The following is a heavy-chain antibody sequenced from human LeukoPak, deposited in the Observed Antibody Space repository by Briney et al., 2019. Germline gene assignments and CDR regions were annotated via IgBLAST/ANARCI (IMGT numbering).Heavy chain of an antibody. CDR1: GYTFSSCA. D-gene: IGHD3-22*01. Sequence: RASVNVSCKASGYTFSSCAINWVRQAPGQGLEYMGWIDTKTGNPTYTQGFTGRFVFSLDTSVSTAYLQISSLKAEDTAVYYCAIHPSDSSGYFSYWGQGALVTVSS. J-gene: IGHJ4*02. V-gene: IGHV7-4-1*02. CDR3: AIHPSDSSGYFSY. CDR2: IDTKTGNP.